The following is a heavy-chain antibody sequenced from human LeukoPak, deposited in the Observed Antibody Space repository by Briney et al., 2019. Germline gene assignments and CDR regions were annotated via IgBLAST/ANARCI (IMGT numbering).Heavy chain of an antibody. D-gene: IGHD5-18*01. CDR1: GFTFDDFA. Sequence: PGRSLRLSCAASGFTFDDFAMHWVRQVPGRGLEWVSGIAWNNAIIGYADSVRGRFTISRENAKNALYLQMNSLRVEDSALYFCVRVHGYSYGYFDYWGQGILVTVSS. J-gene: IGHJ4*02. V-gene: IGHV3-9*01. CDR2: IAWNNAII. CDR3: VRVHGYSYGYFDY.